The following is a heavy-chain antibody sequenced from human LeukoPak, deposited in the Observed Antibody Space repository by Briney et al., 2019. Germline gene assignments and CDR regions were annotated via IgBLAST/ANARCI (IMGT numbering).Heavy chain of an antibody. CDR3: ARGHDTTGYWAY. CDR1: GYTFTSFP. D-gene: IGHD3-9*01. Sequence: ASVKVSCKASGYTFTSFPVNWVRQAPGQGLEWMGWINTNTGNPTYAQGFAGRFVFSLDTSVSTAYVEISSLKAEDTAVFFCARGHDTTGYWAYWGQGTLVAVSS. V-gene: IGHV7-4-1*02. J-gene: IGHJ4*02. CDR2: INTNTGNP.